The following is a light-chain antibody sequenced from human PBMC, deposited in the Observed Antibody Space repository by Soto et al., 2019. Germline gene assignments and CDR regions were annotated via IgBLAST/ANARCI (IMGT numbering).Light chain of an antibody. CDR1: QSVSSY. V-gene: IGKV3-11*01. CDR3: QQRSNWVT. Sequence: EIVLTQSPATLSLSPGERATLSCRASQSVSSYLAWYQQKPGQAPRLLIYDASNRATGIPARFSGSGSGTDLTLTLSSLEPEDFAVYYCQQRSNWVTFGGGTKVEIK. J-gene: IGKJ4*01. CDR2: DAS.